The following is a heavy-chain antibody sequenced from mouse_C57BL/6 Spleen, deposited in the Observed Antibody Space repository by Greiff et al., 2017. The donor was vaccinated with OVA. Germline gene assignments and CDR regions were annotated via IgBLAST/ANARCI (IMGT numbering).Heavy chain of an antibody. CDR3: ARLSWLLPDY. CDR1: GYTFTSYW. Sequence: VQLQQPGAELVRPGSSVKLSCKASGYTFTSYWMHWVKQRPIQGLEWIGNIDPSDSETHYNQKFKDKATLTVDKSSSTAYMQLSSLTSEDSAVYYCARLSWLLPDYWGQGTTLTVSS. D-gene: IGHD2-3*01. J-gene: IGHJ2*01. V-gene: IGHV1-52*01. CDR2: IDPSDSET.